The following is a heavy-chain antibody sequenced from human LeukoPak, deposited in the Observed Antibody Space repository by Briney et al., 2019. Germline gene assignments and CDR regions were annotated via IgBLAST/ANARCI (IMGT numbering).Heavy chain of an antibody. D-gene: IGHD6-19*01. CDR1: GFTFSSYA. CDR2: ISGSGGRT. CDR3: AKVRGVAGFFDY. J-gene: IGHJ4*02. V-gene: IGHV3-23*01. Sequence: GGSLRLSCAASGFTFSSYAMSWVRQAPGKGLEWVSAISGSGGRTYYADSVKGRFTISRDNSKNTLFLQMNSLRAEDTAVYYCAKVRGVAGFFDYWGQGTLITVSS.